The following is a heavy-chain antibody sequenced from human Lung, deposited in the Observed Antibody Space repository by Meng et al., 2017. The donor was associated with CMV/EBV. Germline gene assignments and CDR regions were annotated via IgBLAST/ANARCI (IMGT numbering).Heavy chain of an antibody. CDR1: GFTFSSYW. CDR2: IKQDGSEK. CDR3: ARGYYYDSKVEHY. Sequence: GSLKISCAASGFTFSSYWMSWVRQAPGKGLEWVANIKQDGSEKYYVDSVKGRFTISRDNAKNSLYLQMNSLRAEDTAVYYCARGYYYDSKVEHYWGQGTLVTVSS. V-gene: IGHV3-7*01. J-gene: IGHJ4*02. D-gene: IGHD3-22*01.